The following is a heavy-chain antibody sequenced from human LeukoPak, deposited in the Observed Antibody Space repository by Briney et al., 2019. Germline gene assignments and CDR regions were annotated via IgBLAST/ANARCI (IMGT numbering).Heavy chain of an antibody. V-gene: IGHV3-48*01. CDR2: ISSSSSTI. D-gene: IGHD3-10*01. J-gene: IGHJ4*02. CDR3: ARVDYGSGSYYLPVVDY. Sequence: SGGSLRHTCAASGFTFSSYSMNWVRQAPGKGLEWVSYISSSSSTIYYADSVKGRFTISRDNAKNSLYLQMNSLRAEDTAVYYCARVDYGSGSYYLPVVDYWGQGTLVTVSS. CDR1: GFTFSSYS.